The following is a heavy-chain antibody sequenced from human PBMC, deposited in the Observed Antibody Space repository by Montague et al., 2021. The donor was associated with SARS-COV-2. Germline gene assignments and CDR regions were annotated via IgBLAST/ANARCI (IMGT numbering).Heavy chain of an antibody. CDR3: ARGRQHINMVVVVVTGGEYYFDF. J-gene: IGHJ4*02. CDR2: INHRGST. V-gene: IGHV4-34*01. CDR1: DGSFSDYS. Sequence: SENLSLTCAVYDGSFSDYSWTWIRQPPGKGLEWIGEINHRGSTNYNPSLKSRVTISVDTSKNQFSLKMTSVTAADTAVYYCARGRQHINMVVVVVTGGEYYFDFWGQGTLVAVSS. D-gene: IGHD3-22*01.